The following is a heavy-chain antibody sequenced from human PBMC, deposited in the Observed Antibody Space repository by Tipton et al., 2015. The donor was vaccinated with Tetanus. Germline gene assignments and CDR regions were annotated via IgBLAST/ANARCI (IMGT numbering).Heavy chain of an antibody. CDR3: VRDRAAAGGSDY. J-gene: IGHJ4*02. D-gene: IGHD6-25*01. V-gene: IGHV1-69*01. CDR1: GGPFYKHG. CDR2: IISASGAT. Sequence: QLVQSGAEVKKPGSSVKVSCKSSGGPFYKHGIDWVRQAPGQGLEWMGGIISASGATNYAHKFQGRVTMTADASTTTVHMELSNRRSDDTAVYYCVRDRAAAGGSDYWGQGTLVTV.